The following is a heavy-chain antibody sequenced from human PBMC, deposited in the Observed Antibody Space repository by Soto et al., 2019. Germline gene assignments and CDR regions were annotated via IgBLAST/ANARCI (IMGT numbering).Heavy chain of an antibody. D-gene: IGHD6-19*01. CDR1: GGSISSSSYY. CDR3: ASMRIAVAAGGWFDP. Sequence: SETLSLTCTVSGGSISSSSYYWGWIRQPPGKGLEWIGSIYYSGSTYYNPSLKSRVTISVDTSKNQFSLKLSSVTAADTAVYYCASMRIAVAAGGWFDPWGQGTLVTVSS. CDR2: IYYSGST. J-gene: IGHJ5*02. V-gene: IGHV4-39*01.